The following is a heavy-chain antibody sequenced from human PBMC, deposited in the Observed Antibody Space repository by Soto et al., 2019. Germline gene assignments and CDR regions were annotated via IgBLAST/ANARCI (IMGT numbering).Heavy chain of an antibody. Sequence: EVQLVESGGGLVKHGGSLSLSCAASGFTFSTYSMNWVRQAPGKGLEWVSSINEDSTYIYYAGSVRGRFTISRDNAEDSLYLQMNSLRAEDTAVYYCVRDFGRYFRTGYMDVWGDGATVTVSS. CDR2: INEDSTYI. CDR1: GFTFSTYS. V-gene: IGHV3-21*02. D-gene: IGHD3-9*01. J-gene: IGHJ6*03. CDR3: VRDFGRYFRTGYMDV.